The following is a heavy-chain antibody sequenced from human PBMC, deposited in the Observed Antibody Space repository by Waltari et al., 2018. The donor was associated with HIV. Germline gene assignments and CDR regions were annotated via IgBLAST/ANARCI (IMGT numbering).Heavy chain of an antibody. CDR2: IIPIFGTA. CDR3: ARGPYDFWSGYYEDYYYGMDV. CDR1: GGTFSSYA. V-gene: IGHV1-69*01. Sequence: QVQLVQSGAEVKKPGSSVKVSCKASGGTFSSYAISWVRPAPGQGLEWMGGIIPIFGTANYAQKFQGRVTITADESTSTAYMELSSLRSEDTAVYYCARGPYDFWSGYYEDYYYGMDVWGQGTTVTVSS. J-gene: IGHJ6*02. D-gene: IGHD3-3*01.